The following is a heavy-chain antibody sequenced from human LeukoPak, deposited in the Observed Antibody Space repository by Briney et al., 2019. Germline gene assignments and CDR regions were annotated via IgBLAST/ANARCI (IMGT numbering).Heavy chain of an antibody. CDR3: AREPRTYYYDSSGYYRHYYYMDV. CDR1: GFTFSDYY. V-gene: IGHV3-7*01. D-gene: IGHD3-22*01. J-gene: IGHJ6*03. Sequence: GGSLRLSCAASGFTFSDYYMSWIRQAPGKGLEWVANIKQGGSEKYYVASEKGRFTLSRDNPNNSLYLQMNSLRAEDTAVYYCAREPRTYYYDSSGYYRHYYYMDVWGKGTTVTVSS. CDR2: IKQGGSEK.